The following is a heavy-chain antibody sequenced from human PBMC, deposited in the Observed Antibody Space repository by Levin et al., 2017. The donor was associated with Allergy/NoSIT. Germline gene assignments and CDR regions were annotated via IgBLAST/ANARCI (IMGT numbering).Heavy chain of an antibody. CDR1: GFTFSDYY. V-gene: IGHV3-11*05. D-gene: IGHD6-13*01. CDR3: ARDGAASGGDFDF. Sequence: GESLKISCAASGFTFSDYYMSWIRQAPGKGLEWVSYITSSSSYTNYADSVKGRFTISRDTAKNSLDLQMNSLRAEDTAVYYCARDGAASGGDFDFWGQGTLVTVSS. J-gene: IGHJ4*02. CDR2: ITSSSSYT.